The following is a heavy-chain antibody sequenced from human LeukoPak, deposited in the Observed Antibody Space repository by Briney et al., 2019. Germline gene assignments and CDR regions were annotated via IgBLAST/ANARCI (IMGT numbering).Heavy chain of an antibody. D-gene: IGHD1-26*01. J-gene: IGHJ6*03. V-gene: IGHV3-15*01. CDR3: TTDRGSYFYYYYMDV. CDR2: FKSKTDGGTT. CDR1: GFTFSNAW. Sequence: GGSLRLSCAASGFTFSNAWMSWVRQAPGKGLEWVGRFKSKTDGGTTDYAAPVKGRFTISRDDSKNTLYLQMNSLKTEDTAVYYCTTDRGSYFYYYYMDVWGKGTTVTVSS.